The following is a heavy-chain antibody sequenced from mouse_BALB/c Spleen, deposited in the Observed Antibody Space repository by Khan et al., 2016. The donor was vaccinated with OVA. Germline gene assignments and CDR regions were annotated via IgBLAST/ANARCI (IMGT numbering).Heavy chain of an antibody. CDR3: ARAFYNGAWFAY. CDR1: GFSLSNYG. D-gene: IGHD1-3*01. J-gene: IGHJ3*01. Sequence: QVQLKESEPGLVAPSQTLSITCTVSGFSLSNYGVHWVRQPPGKGLEWLGVIWAGGSTNHNSALMSRLSISKDDSKSQVFLKMNSLQTDDTAMYYCARAFYNGAWFAYWGQGTLVTVSA. V-gene: IGHV2-9*02. CDR2: IWAGGST.